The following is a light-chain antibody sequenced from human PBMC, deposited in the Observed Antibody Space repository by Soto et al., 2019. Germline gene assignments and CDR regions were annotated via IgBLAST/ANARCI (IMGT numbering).Light chain of an antibody. Sequence: QSALTQPASVSGSPGQSITISCTGTSSDVGGHNYVSWYQQHPGKAPKNMIYEVNNGPSGVSDRFSGSKSGNTASLTISGLRAEDEAYYYCSSFTNSGTVVFGGGTKVTVL. J-gene: IGLJ2*01. CDR2: EVN. CDR1: SSDVGGHNY. CDR3: SSFTNSGTVV. V-gene: IGLV2-14*01.